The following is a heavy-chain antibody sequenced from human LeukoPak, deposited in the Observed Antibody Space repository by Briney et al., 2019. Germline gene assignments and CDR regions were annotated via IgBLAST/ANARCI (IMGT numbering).Heavy chain of an antibody. CDR2: IYTSGST. V-gene: IGHV4-4*08. D-gene: IGHD6-19*01. Sequence: SETLSLTCTVSGGSISSYYWSWIRQPPGKGLEWIGRIYTSGSTNYNPSLKSRVTISVDTSKNQFSLKLSSVTAADTAVYYCARGIAVAGRVTAWGQGTLVTVSS. CDR3: ARGIAVAGRVTA. J-gene: IGHJ5*02. CDR1: GGSISSYY.